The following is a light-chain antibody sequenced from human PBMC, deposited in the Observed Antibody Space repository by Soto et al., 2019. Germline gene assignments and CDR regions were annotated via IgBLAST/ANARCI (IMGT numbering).Light chain of an antibody. J-gene: IGKJ1*01. CDR1: QSVSSY. Sequence: EMVLTQSPATLSLSPGERATLSCRASQSVSSYLAWYQQKPGQAPRLLIYDASNRATGIPARFSGSGSGTDFTLTISSLEPEDFAVYYCPQRSNWPQTFGQGPKVEIK. V-gene: IGKV3-11*01. CDR2: DAS. CDR3: PQRSNWPQT.